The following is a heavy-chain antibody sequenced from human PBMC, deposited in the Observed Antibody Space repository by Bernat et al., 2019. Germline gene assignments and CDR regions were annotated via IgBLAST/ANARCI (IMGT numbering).Heavy chain of an antibody. CDR3: ASVGSGRPDDY. D-gene: IGHD6-19*01. CDR1: GFTFSSYE. J-gene: IGHJ4*02. V-gene: IGHV3-48*03. Sequence: EVQLVESGGGLVQPGGSLRLSCAASGFTFSSYEMNWVRQAPGKGLEWVSYISSSGSTIYYAASVKGRFTISRDNAKNSLYLQMNSLRAEDTAVYYCASVGSGRPDDYWGQGTLVTVSS. CDR2: ISSSGSTI.